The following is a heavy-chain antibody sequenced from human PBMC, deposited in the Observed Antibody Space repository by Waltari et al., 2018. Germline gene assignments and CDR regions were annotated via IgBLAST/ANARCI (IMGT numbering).Heavy chain of an antibody. CDR1: GASITTIHSS. CDR2: IYYRWST. D-gene: IGHD3-10*01. V-gene: IGHV4-39*01. J-gene: IGHJ6*03. Sequence: QLQLQESGPGLVKPSEPLSLTCSVSGASITTIHSSWRWIRQPPGKVLEWIGSIYYRWSTYSSPSLKSRVTISLDTSKNQLSLKVSSVTVADTAIYFCARNMESPYNAPYYFYYMDVWGKGTTVTVSS. CDR3: ARNMESPYNAPYYFYYMDV.